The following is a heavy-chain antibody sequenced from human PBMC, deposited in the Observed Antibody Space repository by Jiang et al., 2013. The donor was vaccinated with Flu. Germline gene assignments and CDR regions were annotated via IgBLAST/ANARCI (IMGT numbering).Heavy chain of an antibody. D-gene: IGHD2-15*01. CDR1: GFTFTSSA. V-gene: IGHV1-58*02. Sequence: SGAEVKKPGTSVKVSCKASGFTFTSSAMQWVRQARGQRLEWIGWIVVGSGNANYAQKFQERVTITRDMSTSTAYMELSSLRSEDTAVYYCAASASVVVAAGSIDLWGPWHPGHCLL. CDR2: IVVGSGNA. J-gene: IGHJ2*01. CDR3: AASASVVVAAGSIDL.